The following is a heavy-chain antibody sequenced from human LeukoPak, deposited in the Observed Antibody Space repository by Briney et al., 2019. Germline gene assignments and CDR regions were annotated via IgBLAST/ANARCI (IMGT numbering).Heavy chain of an antibody. J-gene: IGHJ4*02. Sequence: GASGKVSCKASGYTFTSYDINWVRQATGQGLEWMGWMNPNSGNTGYAQKFQGRVTMTRNTSISTAYMELSSLRSEDTAVYYCARGLYYYDSSGYYYFDYWGQGTLVTVSS. CDR2: MNPNSGNT. V-gene: IGHV1-8*01. CDR3: ARGLYYYDSSGYYYFDY. CDR1: GYTFTSYD. D-gene: IGHD3-22*01.